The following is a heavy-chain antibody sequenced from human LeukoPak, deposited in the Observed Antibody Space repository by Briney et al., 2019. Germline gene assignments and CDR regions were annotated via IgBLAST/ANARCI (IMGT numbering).Heavy chain of an antibody. Sequence: SETLSLTCAVSGCSISNGYYWVWIRQPPVRGLEWIGSLYHSDSAYYNTSLRSRVSMSVDTSKNQFSLTLSFVTAADTAVYYCARQHDSYYYYYIDVWGSGTTVTVSS. J-gene: IGHJ6*03. V-gene: IGHV4-38-2*01. CDR3: ARQHDSYYYYYIDV. CDR2: LYHSDSA. CDR1: GCSISNGYY.